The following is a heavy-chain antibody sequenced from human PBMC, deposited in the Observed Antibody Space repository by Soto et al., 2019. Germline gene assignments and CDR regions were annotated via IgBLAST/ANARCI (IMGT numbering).Heavy chain of an antibody. CDR1: GGSISSYY. Sequence: PSETLSLTCTVSGGSISSYYWSWIRQPPGKGLEWIGYIYYSGSTNYNPSLKSRVTISVDTSKNQFSLKLSSVTAADTAVYYCARSSPTTVPPYYYYMDVWGKGATVTVSS. CDR2: IYYSGST. CDR3: ARSSPTTVPPYYYYMDV. J-gene: IGHJ6*03. D-gene: IGHD4-17*01. V-gene: IGHV4-59*01.